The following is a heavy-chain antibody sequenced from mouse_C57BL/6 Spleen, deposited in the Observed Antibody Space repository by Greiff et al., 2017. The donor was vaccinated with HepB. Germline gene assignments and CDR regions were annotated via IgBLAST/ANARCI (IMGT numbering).Heavy chain of an antibody. Sequence: QVQLKQSGAELARPGASVKLSCKASGYTFTSYGISWVKQRTGQGLEWIGEIYPRSGNTYYNEKFKGKATLTADKSSSTAYMELRSLTSEDSAVYFCATYGSSYEGAMDYWGQGTSVTVSS. V-gene: IGHV1-81*01. D-gene: IGHD1-1*01. J-gene: IGHJ4*01. CDR1: GYTFTSYG. CDR2: IYPRSGNT. CDR3: ATYGSSYEGAMDY.